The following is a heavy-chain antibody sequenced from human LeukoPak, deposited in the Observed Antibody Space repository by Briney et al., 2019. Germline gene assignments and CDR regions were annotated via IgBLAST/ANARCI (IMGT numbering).Heavy chain of an antibody. Sequence: GASVKVSCKASGYRFISNYIQWVRQAPGLGPEWMGGMHPGNGNTRYAEKFQGRVTMTMDTSITNTYMDLSSLRDDDTAVYYCAREGSYCVGGDCYSFDFWGQGTLITVCS. V-gene: IGHV1-2*02. J-gene: IGHJ4*02. CDR1: GYRFISNY. D-gene: IGHD2-21*02. CDR3: AREGSYCVGGDCYSFDF. CDR2: MHPGNGNT.